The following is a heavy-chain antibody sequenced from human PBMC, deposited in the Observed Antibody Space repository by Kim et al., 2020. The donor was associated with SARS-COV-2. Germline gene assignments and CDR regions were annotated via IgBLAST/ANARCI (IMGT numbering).Heavy chain of an antibody. CDR3: ARGRLRVDTAMASYNRGAFDY. CDR1: GGSFSGSY. CDR2: INHSGST. D-gene: IGHD5-18*01. V-gene: IGHV4-34*01. J-gene: IGHJ4*02. Sequence: SETLSLTCAVYGGSFSGSYWSWIRQPPGKGLEWIGEINHSGSTNYNPSLKSRVTISVDTSKNQFPLKLSSVTAPDTAVSYRARGRLRVDTAMASYNRGAFDYWGQETLLTVSS.